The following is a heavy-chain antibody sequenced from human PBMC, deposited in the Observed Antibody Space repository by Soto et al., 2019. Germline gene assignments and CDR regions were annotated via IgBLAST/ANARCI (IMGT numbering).Heavy chain of an antibody. CDR3: ARDRAVAGSLGY. CDR1: GGSVSSGSYY. CDR2: IYYSGST. D-gene: IGHD6-19*01. J-gene: IGHJ4*02. V-gene: IGHV4-61*01. Sequence: QVQLQESGPGLVKPSETLSLTCTVSGGSVSSGSYYWSWIRQPPGKGLEWIGYIYYSGSTNYNPSLTSRFAISVDTSKNQCSLKLSSVTAADTAVYYCARDRAVAGSLGYWGQGCLVSVSS.